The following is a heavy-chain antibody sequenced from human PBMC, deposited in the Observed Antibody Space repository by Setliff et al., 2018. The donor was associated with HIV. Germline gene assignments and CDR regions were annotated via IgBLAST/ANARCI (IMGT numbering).Heavy chain of an antibody. CDR3: ATRSAAAGSGPGDFDI. D-gene: IGHD6-13*01. J-gene: IGHJ3*02. CDR2: LDPEAGET. Sequence: ASVKVSCKVSGYTLTELSRHWVRQAPGKGLEWMGGLDPEAGETIYAQKFQGRVTMTEDTSTDPAYMELSSLRSEDTAVYYCATRSAAAGSGPGDFDIWGQGTMVTVSS. V-gene: IGHV1-24*01. CDR1: GYTLTELS.